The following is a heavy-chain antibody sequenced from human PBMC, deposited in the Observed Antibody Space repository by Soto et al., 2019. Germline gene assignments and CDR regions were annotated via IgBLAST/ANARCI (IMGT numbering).Heavy chain of an antibody. Sequence: PSETLSLTCIVSGASISTGGYSWSWIRQPPGKGPEWIGYIYESGRTYYKPSLKSRASISMDKSRNQFSVRLTSVTAADPAVYFCARGDRYSGSFSDYFDPWGQGALVTVSS. CDR2: IYESGRT. J-gene: IGHJ5*02. V-gene: IGHV4-30-2*01. CDR1: GASISTGGYS. CDR3: ARGDRYSGSFSDYFDP. D-gene: IGHD1-26*01.